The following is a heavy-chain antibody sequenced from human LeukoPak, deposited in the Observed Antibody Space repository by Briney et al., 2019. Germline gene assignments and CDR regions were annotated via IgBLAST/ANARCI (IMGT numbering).Heavy chain of an antibody. CDR3: ARLSAL. Sequence: GASVKVSCKTSGYPFSDYYIHWIRQASGQGLESMGWINPKNGDTKYAQRSQGRLIITMDTSIDTVYMELRSLRYDDTAVYYCARLSALWGQGTLVTVSS. J-gene: IGHJ4*02. V-gene: IGHV1-2*02. CDR2: INPKNGDT. CDR1: GYPFSDYY.